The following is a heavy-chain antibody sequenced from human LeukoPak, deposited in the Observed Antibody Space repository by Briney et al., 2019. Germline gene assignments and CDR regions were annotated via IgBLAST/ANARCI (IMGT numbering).Heavy chain of an antibody. CDR2: ISGSGGST. V-gene: IGHV3-23*01. Sequence: GGSLRLSCAASGFTFSSYAMSWVRQAPGKGLEWVSAISGSGGSTYYADSLKGRLTISRDNSKNTLYLQMNSLRAEDTAVYYCAKDLVGATGGDWGQATLVTVSS. J-gene: IGHJ4*02. D-gene: IGHD1-26*01. CDR3: AKDLVGATGGD. CDR1: GFTFSSYA.